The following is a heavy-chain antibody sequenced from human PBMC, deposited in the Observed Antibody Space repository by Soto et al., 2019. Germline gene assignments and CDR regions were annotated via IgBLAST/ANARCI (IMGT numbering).Heavy chain of an antibody. CDR2: ISYDGSNQ. CDR1: GFTFSSYG. D-gene: IGHD3-10*01. J-gene: IGHJ4*02. Sequence: QVQLVESGGGVVQPGRSLRLSCAASGFTFSSYGMHWVRQAPGKGLEWVAVISYDGSNQYYADSVKGRFTISRDNSKNTVDLQMNSLRAEDTAVYYCARRYYSGSGSCSDYWGQGTLVTVSS. CDR3: ARRYYSGSGSCSDY. V-gene: IGHV3-30*03.